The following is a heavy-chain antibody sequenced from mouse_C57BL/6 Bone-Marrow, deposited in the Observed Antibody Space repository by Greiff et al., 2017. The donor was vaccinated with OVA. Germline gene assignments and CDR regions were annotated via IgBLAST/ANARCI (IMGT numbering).Heavy chain of an antibody. CDR3: TREDYGSSYAMDY. CDR2: ISSGGDYI. D-gene: IGHD1-1*01. V-gene: IGHV5-9-1*02. J-gene: IGHJ4*01. Sequence: DVQLVESGEGLVKPGGSLKLSCAASGFTFSSYAMSWVRQTPEKRLEWVAYISSGGDYIYYADTVKGRFTISRDNARNTLYLQMSSLKSEDTAMYYCTREDYGSSYAMDYWGQGTSVTVSS. CDR1: GFTFSSYA.